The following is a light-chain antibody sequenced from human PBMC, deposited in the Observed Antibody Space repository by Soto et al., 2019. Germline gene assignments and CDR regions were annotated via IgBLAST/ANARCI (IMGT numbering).Light chain of an antibody. CDR1: QNVGRNY. CDR2: AAS. CDR3: QQYGSSPPYT. J-gene: IGKJ2*01. V-gene: IGKV3-20*01. Sequence: EIVVTQSPGTLSLSPGERATLSCRASQNVGRNYVAWYQQKPGQAPRLLIFAASGRVTGIPDRFSGSGSGTDFTLTITRLEPEDFALYFCQQYGSSPPYTFGQGTTLEIQ.